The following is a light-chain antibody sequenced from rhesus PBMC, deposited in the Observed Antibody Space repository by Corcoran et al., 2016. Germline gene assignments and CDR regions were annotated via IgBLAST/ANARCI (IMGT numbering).Light chain of an antibody. CDR1: ENVNNH. V-gene: IGKV1-74*01. CDR2: KAS. CDR3: QQGYDTPYS. J-gene: IGKJ2*01. Sequence: DIQLTQSPSSLSASVGDRVTITCRPSENVNNHVNWYQQKPGKAPKLLIYKASTLQTGVPSRFSGSGSVTDYTFTISSLPPEDVATYFCQQGYDTPYSFGQGTKVEIK.